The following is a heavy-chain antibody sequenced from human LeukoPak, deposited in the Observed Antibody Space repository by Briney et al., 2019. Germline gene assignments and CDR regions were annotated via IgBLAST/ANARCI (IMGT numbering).Heavy chain of an antibody. D-gene: IGHD3-3*01. V-gene: IGHV3-23*01. CDR2: IDGSGGRP. CDR1: GFTLSKYA. Sequence: GGSLRLSCAASGFTLSKYAMTWVRQAPGKGLEWVSGIDGSGGRPPSADSVKGRFTISRDISKNTMYLQMDSLRAEDTAAYYCARGKDHDFWNPFDHWGQGTLVTVSS. CDR3: ARGKDHDFWNPFDH. J-gene: IGHJ4*02.